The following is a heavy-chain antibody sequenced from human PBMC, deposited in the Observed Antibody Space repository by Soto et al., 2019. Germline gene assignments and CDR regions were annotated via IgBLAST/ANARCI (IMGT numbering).Heavy chain of an antibody. CDR3: ARTTSSSGRLDTVGDAFDI. Sequence: PSETLSLTCTVSGGSISSYYWSWIRQPPGKGLEWIGYIYYSGSTNYNPSLKSRVTISVDTSKNQFSLKLSSVTAADTAVYYCARTTSSSGRLDTVGDAFDIWGPGTMVTVSS. J-gene: IGHJ3*02. D-gene: IGHD6-19*01. CDR2: IYYSGST. CDR1: GGSISSYY. V-gene: IGHV4-59*01.